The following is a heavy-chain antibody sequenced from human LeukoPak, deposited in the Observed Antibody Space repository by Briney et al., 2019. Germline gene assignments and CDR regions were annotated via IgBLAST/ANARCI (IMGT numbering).Heavy chain of an antibody. J-gene: IGHJ4*02. D-gene: IGHD4-17*01. V-gene: IGHV3-66*01. CDR1: GFIVSCNY. Sequence: GGPLRLSCAASGFIVSCNYMTWVRQAPGKGLEWVAVIYSSGGTYYADSVKGRFTISRDNSKNTLYLQMNSLRAEDTAVYYCARDSSVTTVDYWGQGTLVTVSS. CDR2: IYSSGGT. CDR3: ARDSSVTTVDY.